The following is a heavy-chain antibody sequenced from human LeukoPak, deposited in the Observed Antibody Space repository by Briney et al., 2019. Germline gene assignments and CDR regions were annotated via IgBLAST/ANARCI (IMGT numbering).Heavy chain of an antibody. J-gene: IGHJ6*02. CDR3: AREDILTGYFLSGYYYGMDV. D-gene: IGHD3-9*01. V-gene: IGHV1-8*01. Sequence: GASAKVSCNASGYTFTSYDINGVREATGQGLDWTGCTNPNSGNTGYAQTFQGRVTMTRKTSISTAYMELSSLRSEDTAVYYCAREDILTGYFLSGYYYGMDVWGQGTTVTVSS. CDR2: TNPNSGNT. CDR1: GYTFTSYD.